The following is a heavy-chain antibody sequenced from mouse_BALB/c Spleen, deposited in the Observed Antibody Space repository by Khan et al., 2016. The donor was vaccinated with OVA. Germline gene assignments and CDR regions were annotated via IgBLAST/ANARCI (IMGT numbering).Heavy chain of an antibody. CDR3: AREGAYYRSDGWFAY. V-gene: IGHV1-4*01. D-gene: IGHD2-14*01. Sequence: QVQLQQSGTELARPGASVKMSCKASGYTFTSYTMHWVKQRPGQGLEWIGYINPTSTYTNYNQKFKDKATLTADKSSITAYMQLSSLTSGDSAVYYCAREGAYYRSDGWFAYWGQGTLVTVSA. J-gene: IGHJ3*01. CDR2: INPTSTYT. CDR1: GYTFTSYT.